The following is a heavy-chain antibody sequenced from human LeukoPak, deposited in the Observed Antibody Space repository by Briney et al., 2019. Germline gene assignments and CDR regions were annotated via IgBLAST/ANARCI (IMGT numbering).Heavy chain of an antibody. Sequence: GGSLRLSCAASGFTFSSYSMNWVRQAPGKGLEWVSSISSSSSYIYYADSVKGRFTISRDNAKNSLYLQMNSLRAEDTAVYYCARPLATRYNWNYKSSHYYMDVWGKGTTVTVSS. CDR2: ISSSSSYI. CDR1: GFTFSSYS. V-gene: IGHV3-21*01. J-gene: IGHJ6*03. CDR3: ARPLATRYNWNYKSSHYYMDV. D-gene: IGHD1-7*01.